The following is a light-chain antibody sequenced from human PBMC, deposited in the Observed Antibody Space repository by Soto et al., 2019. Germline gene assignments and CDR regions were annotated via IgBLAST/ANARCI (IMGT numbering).Light chain of an antibody. J-gene: IGKJ1*01. CDR1: QSVSSN. Sequence: EIVFTQSPSTLSVSPGERATLSCRASQSVSSNLAWYQQKPGQAPRLLIYGASTRATGIPARFSGSGSGTEFTLTISSLQSEDFAVYYCQQYNNWARRTFGQGTKVDIK. CDR2: GAS. V-gene: IGKV3-15*01. CDR3: QQYNNWARRT.